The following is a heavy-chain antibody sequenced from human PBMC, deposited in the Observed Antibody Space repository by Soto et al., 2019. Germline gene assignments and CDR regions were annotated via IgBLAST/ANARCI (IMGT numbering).Heavy chain of an antibody. CDR2: INGGNGNT. J-gene: IGHJ6*02. CDR1: GYTFSTHA. Sequence: ASVKVSCKASGYTFSTHAMHWVRQAPGQRLEWMGWINGGNGNTKYSQTFQGRVSITRDTSASIGYMELSNLTSEDTAVYYCARDQRALAGLEYLYYGMDVWGQGTTVTVSS. CDR3: ARDQRALAGLEYLYYGMDV. V-gene: IGHV1-3*01. D-gene: IGHD6-19*01.